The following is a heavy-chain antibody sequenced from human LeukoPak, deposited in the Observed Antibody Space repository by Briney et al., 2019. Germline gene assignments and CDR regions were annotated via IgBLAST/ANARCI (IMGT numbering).Heavy chain of an antibody. CDR2: IGTGGDT. J-gene: IGHJ6*03. CDR1: GFTFSTSD. V-gene: IGHV3-13*01. Sequence: GGSLRLSCAASGFTFSTSDMHWVRQVTGKGLEWVSAIGTGGDTYYPGSVKGRFTISRDNAENSLYLQMNSLRAGDTAVYYCARDRGGGHMDVWGKGTTVTISS. D-gene: IGHD2-15*01. CDR3: ARDRGGGHMDV.